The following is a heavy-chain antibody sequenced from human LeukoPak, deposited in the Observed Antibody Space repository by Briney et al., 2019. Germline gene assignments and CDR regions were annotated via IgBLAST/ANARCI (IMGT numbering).Heavy chain of an antibody. CDR2: INHSGST. J-gene: IGHJ3*02. V-gene: IGHV4-34*01. CDR3: ARVGYSSGWYFGAFDI. D-gene: IGHD6-19*01. CDR1: GGSFSGYY. Sequence: SETLSLTCAVYGGSFSGYYWSWIRQPPGKGLEWIGEINHSGSTNYNPSLKSRVTISVDTSKNQFSLKLSSVTAADTAVYYCARVGYSSGWYFGAFDIWGQGTTVTVSS.